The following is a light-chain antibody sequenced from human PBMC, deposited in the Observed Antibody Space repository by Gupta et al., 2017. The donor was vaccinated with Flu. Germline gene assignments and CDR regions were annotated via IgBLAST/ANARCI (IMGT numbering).Light chain of an antibody. Sequence: QSALTQPRSVSGSPGQSVTISCTGTSSDVGGYNYVSWYQQHPGKAPKLMIYDVTKRPSGVPDRFSGSKSGNTASLTISGLQAEDEADYHCCSYAGSYTNYVFGTGTEVTVL. V-gene: IGLV2-11*01. J-gene: IGLJ1*01. CDR3: CSYAGSYTNYV. CDR2: DVT. CDR1: SSDVGGYNY.